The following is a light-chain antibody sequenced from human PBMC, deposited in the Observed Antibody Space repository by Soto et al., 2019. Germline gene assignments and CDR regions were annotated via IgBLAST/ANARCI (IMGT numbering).Light chain of an antibody. V-gene: IGKV1-39*01. CDR3: QQSNSTPKT. CDR1: QSISYY. J-gene: IGKJ1*01. CDR2: STS. Sequence: MHRTHSPSSLSAYVEDRVTLSCRASQSISYYLNWYQQKQGRAPRLLIYSTSTLQSGVPSRFSGSASGTDFTLTISSLQPEDFATYYCQQSNSTPKTFGQGTKVDIK.